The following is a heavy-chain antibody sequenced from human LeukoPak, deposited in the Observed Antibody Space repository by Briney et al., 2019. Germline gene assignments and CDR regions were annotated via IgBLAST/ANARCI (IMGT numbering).Heavy chain of an antibody. CDR2: INPSGGST. CDR1: GYTFTSYY. V-gene: IGHV1-46*01. CDR3: ATTSSAILDAFDI. D-gene: IGHD2-21*02. J-gene: IGHJ3*02. Sequence: ASVKVSCKASGYTFTSYYMHWVRQAPGQGLEWMGIINPSGGSTSYAQKFQGRVTMTRDTSTSTVYMELSSLRSEDTAVYYCATTSSAILDAFDIWGQGTMVTVSS.